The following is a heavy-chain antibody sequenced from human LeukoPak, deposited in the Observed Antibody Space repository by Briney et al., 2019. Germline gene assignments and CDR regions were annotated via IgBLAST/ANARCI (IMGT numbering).Heavy chain of an antibody. CDR3: AKAPWPDYYDSSGYYSGPFFDY. CDR2: ISWNSGSI. J-gene: IGHJ4*02. D-gene: IGHD3-22*01. Sequence: GGSLRLSCAASGFTFDDYAMHWVRQAPGKGLEWVSGISWNSGSIGYADSVKGRFTISRDNAKNSLYLQMNSLRAEDTALYYCAKAPWPDYYDSSGYYSGPFFDYWGQGTLVTVSS. V-gene: IGHV3-9*01. CDR1: GFTFDDYA.